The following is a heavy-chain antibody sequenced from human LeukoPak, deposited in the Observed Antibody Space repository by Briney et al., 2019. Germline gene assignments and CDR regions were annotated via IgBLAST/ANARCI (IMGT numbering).Heavy chain of an antibody. CDR3: ARFETVAVNTIDY. D-gene: IGHD6-19*01. J-gene: IGHJ4*02. CDR1: GFTFSDYS. CDR2: ISGSSTHI. V-gene: IGHV3-21*01. Sequence: GGSLRLSCAASGFTFSDYSMNWVRQAPGMGLEWVSSISGSSTHILYADSVKGRFTISRDDAKNSLYLQMSSLRAEDSAVYYCARFETVAVNTIDYWGQGALVTVSS.